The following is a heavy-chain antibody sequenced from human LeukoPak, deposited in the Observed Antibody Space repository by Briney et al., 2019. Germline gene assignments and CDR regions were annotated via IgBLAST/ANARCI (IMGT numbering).Heavy chain of an antibody. V-gene: IGHV3-7*03. Sequence: PGGSLRLSCVASGFTLSSYWMTWVRQAPGKGLEWVANINEYGSEKYYVDSVKGRFTISRDNAKNSLFLQVNSLRAEDTAVYYCARDFRTRFDAYDIWGQGAMVIVSS. J-gene: IGHJ3*02. CDR2: INEYGSEK. D-gene: IGHD3-10*01. CDR1: GFTLSSYW. CDR3: ARDFRTRFDAYDI.